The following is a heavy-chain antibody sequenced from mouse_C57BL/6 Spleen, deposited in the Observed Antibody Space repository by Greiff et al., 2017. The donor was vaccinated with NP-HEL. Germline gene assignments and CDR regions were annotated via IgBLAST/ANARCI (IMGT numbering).Heavy chain of an antibody. CDR3: ERRKERDSEYAMDY. Sequence: QVQLQQPGAELVKPWASVKLSCKASGYTFTSYWMHWVKQRPGRGLEWIGRIDPNSGGTKYNEKFKSKATLTVDKPSSTAYMQLSSLTSEDDEVYYGERRKERDSEYAMDYWGKGTSVTVSS. CDR1: GYTFTSYW. V-gene: IGHV1-72*01. J-gene: IGHJ4*01. CDR2: IDPNSGGT.